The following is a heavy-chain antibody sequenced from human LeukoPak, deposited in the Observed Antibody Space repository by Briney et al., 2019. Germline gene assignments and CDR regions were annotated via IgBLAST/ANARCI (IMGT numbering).Heavy chain of an antibody. D-gene: IGHD2-2*01. CDR1: GYTFTSYG. V-gene: IGHV1-18*01. CDR3: ARDRSCCQDFDY. J-gene: IGHJ4*02. Sequence: ASVKVSCKASGYTFTSYGISWVRQAPGQGLEWMGWISVYSGNTNCAQNFQGRVTMTTDTSTNTAHMELRSLGSDDTAVYYCARDRSCCQDFDYWGQGNLVTVSS. CDR2: ISVYSGNT.